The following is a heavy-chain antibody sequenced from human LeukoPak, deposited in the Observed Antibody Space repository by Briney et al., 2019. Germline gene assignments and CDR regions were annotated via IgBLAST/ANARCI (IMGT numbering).Heavy chain of an antibody. D-gene: IGHD5-18*01. CDR2: IYYSGST. V-gene: IGHV4-59*01. J-gene: IGHJ4*02. Sequence: PSETLSLTCTVSGGSLSSYYWSWIRQPPGKGLEWIGYIYYSGSTNYNPSLKSRVTISVDTSKNQFSLKLSSVTAADTAVYYCARGDTADLFDYWGQGTLVTVSS. CDR3: ARGDTADLFDY. CDR1: GGSLSSYY.